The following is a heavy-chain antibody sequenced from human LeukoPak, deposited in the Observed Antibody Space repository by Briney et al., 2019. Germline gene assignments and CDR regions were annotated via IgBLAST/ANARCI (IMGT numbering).Heavy chain of an antibody. D-gene: IGHD5-12*01. CDR1: GDSISSGDYY. Sequence: PSETLSLTCTVSGDSISSGDYYWSWIRQPPGKGLGWIGYIYYSGSTYYNPSLKSRVTISVDTSKNQFSLKLSSVTAADTAVYYRAREGYSGSGGYNWFDPWGQGTLVTVSS. CDR3: AREGYSGSGGYNWFDP. V-gene: IGHV4-30-4*01. J-gene: IGHJ5*02. CDR2: IYYSGST.